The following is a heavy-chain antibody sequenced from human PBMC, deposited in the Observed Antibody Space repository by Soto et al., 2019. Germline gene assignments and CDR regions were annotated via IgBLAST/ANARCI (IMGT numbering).Heavy chain of an antibody. Sequence: EASVKVSCKASGGTFSSYAISWVRQAPGQGLEWMGGIIPIFGTANYAQKFQGRVTITADESTSTAYMELSSLRSEDTAVYYCARLGYCSSTSCTAIGGYYYYYGMDVWGQGTTVTVSS. CDR1: GGTFSSYA. D-gene: IGHD2-2*01. V-gene: IGHV1-69*13. J-gene: IGHJ6*02. CDR2: IIPIFGTA. CDR3: ARLGYCSSTSCTAIGGYYYYYGMDV.